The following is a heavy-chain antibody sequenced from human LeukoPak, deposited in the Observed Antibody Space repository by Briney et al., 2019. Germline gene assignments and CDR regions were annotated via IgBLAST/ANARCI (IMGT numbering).Heavy chain of an antibody. V-gene: IGHV3-30*03. J-gene: IGHJ4*02. D-gene: IGHD5-24*01. CDR3: ARLRSLDK. Sequence: GGSLRLSCAASGFTFSNYGIHWVRQAPGKGLEWVAVISYDGIHKFYTESVKGRFTISRDNAKKSLYLEMSSLRVEDTAVYFCARLRSLDKWGQGTLVTVS. CDR2: ISYDGIHK. CDR1: GFTFSNYG.